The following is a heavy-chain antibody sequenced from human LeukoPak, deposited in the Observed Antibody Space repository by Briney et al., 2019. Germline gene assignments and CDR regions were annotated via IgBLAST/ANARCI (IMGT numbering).Heavy chain of an antibody. CDR1: GGTISTSSYY. J-gene: IGHJ4*02. CDR2: VYYSGST. CDR3: ARAPSGVSFDY. D-gene: IGHD1-26*01. V-gene: IGHV4-39*07. Sequence: SETLSLTCTVSGGTISTSSYYFAWIRQPPGKGLEWSGSVYYSGSTYYHPSLRSRVTISIDTSKNQFSLNLNSVTAADTAVYYCARAPSGVSFDYWGQGTLVTVSS.